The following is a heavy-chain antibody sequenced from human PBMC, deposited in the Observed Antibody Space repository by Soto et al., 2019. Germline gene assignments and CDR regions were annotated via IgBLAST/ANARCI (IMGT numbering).Heavy chain of an antibody. J-gene: IGHJ4*02. V-gene: IGHV1-46*01. Sequence: ASVKVSCKASGYTFTNNYVFWVRQAPGQGLEWMGIINPSGGNTIYAQKFQDRVTMTSDTSTSTIYIELRSLKSDDTAIYYCARDRLRGYDSSGFYSWGQGTMVTVSS. CDR2: INPSGGNT. CDR3: ARDRLRGYDSSGFYS. CDR1: GYTFTNNY. D-gene: IGHD3-22*01.